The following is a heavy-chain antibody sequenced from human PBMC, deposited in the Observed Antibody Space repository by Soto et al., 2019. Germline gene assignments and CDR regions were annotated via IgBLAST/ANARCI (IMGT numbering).Heavy chain of an antibody. CDR1: GYSFANYG. V-gene: IGHV1-18*01. CDR3: ARTRLACRTASGYEF. J-gene: IGHJ4*02. Sequence: SVKVSCKASGYSFANYGLSWLRQAPGQGPEWMAWISGYNGNTYYAQNLQGRVALTTDTSTNTVYMELKSLRFDDTAVYYCARTRLACRTASGYEFWGQGTLVTVPS. D-gene: IGHD2-2*01. CDR2: ISGYNGNT.